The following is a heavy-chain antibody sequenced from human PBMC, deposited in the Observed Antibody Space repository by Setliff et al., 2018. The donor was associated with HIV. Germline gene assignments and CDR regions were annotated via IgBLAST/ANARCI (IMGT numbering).Heavy chain of an antibody. CDR1: GGSISSSSYY. CDR3: ARHIVGGWDAFDI. J-gene: IGHJ3*02. CDR2: IYYSGST. V-gene: IGHV4-39*01. D-gene: IGHD1-26*01. Sequence: SETLSLTCTVSGGSISSSSYYWGWIRQPPGKGREWIGSIYYSGSTYYNPSLKSRVTISVDTSKNLFSLKLSSVTAADTAVYYCARHIVGGWDAFDIWGQGTMVTVSS.